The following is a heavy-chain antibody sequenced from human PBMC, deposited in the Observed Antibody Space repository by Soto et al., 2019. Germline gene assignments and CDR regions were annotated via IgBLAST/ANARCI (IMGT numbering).Heavy chain of an antibody. Sequence: SGPTLVNPTQTLTLTCTFSGFSLRTSGMCVSWIRQPPGKALEWLALVDWDDDKYYNTSLRTRLTISRDTSKNQVILTMTNMDPVDAATYYCARRAAYSSSYFFDYWGQGSLVTVSS. CDR3: ARRAAYSSSYFFDY. D-gene: IGHD6-6*01. CDR1: GFSLRTSGMC. CDR2: VDWDDDK. V-gene: IGHV2-70*01. J-gene: IGHJ4*02.